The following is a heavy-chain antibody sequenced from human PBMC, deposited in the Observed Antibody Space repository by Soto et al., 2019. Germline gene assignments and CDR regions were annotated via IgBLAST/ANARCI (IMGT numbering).Heavy chain of an antibody. CDR1: GFTFSSYG. V-gene: IGHV3-33*01. CDR3: ARVPGGYGDYGYFDY. J-gene: IGHJ4*02. CDR2: IWYDGSNK. Sequence: LRLSCAASGFTFSSYGMHWVRQAPGKGLEWVAVIWYDGSNKYYADSVKGRFTISRDNSKNTLYLQMNSLRAEDTAVYYCARVPGGYGDYGYFDYWCQGTLVTVSS. D-gene: IGHD4-17*01.